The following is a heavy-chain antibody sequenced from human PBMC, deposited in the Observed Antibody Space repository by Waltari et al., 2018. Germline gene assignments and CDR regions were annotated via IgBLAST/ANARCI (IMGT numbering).Heavy chain of an antibody. CDR1: GASISSSNY. CDR3: ARELGN. CDR2: IYTSGST. J-gene: IGHJ4*02. V-gene: IGHV4-61*02. Sequence: QVQLQESGPGLVKPSQALSPTSPSPGASISSSNYWTWIRQPAGKGLEWIGLIYTSGSTNYNPSLKSRVTISVDASKNQFSLKLSSVTAADTAVYYCARELGNWGQGTLVTVSA.